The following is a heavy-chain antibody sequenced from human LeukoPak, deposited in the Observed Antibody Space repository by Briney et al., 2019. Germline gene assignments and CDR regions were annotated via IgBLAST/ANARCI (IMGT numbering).Heavy chain of an antibody. J-gene: IGHJ4*02. D-gene: IGHD2/OR15-2a*01. CDR3: ARGLTSMPPGGY. V-gene: IGHV4-34*01. CDR2: INHSGST. CDR1: GGSFSDYY. Sequence: SETLSLTCAVYGGSFSDYYWSWIRQPPGKGLEWVGEINHSGSTNYNPSLKSRVTILVDTSKNQFSLKLSSVTAADTAVYYCARGLTSMPPGGYWGQGTLVTVSS.